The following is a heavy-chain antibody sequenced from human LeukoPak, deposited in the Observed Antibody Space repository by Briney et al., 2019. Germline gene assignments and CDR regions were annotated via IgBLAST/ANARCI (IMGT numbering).Heavy chain of an antibody. Sequence: GGSLRLSCAASGFTFSDYYMSWIRQAPGKGLEWVSYIGSSGSTIYYADSVKGRFTISRDNAKNSLYLQMNSLRAEDTAVYYCAREIRRWLGRAHYYYMDVWGKGTTVTVSS. CDR3: AREIRRWLGRAHYYYMDV. J-gene: IGHJ6*03. CDR2: IGSSGSTI. D-gene: IGHD6-19*01. V-gene: IGHV3-11*01. CDR1: GFTFSDYY.